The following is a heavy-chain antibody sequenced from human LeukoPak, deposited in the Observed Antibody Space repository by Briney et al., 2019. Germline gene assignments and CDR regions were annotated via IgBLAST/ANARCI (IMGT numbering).Heavy chain of an antibody. V-gene: IGHV4-34*01. CDR3: ARLSLNGGGIDP. CDR1: GESFTDFN. CDR2: INHRGST. D-gene: IGHD3-16*02. Sequence: SETLSLTCNVYGESFTDFNWTWIRQPPGKGLEWIGEINHRGSTNYNPSLKSRVTISLDTSKKQSSLKVNSVTAADMAVYYCARLSLNGGGIDPWGQGTLVTVSS. J-gene: IGHJ5*02.